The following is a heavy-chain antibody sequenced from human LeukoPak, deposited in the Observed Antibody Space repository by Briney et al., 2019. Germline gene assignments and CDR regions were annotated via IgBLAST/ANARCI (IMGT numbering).Heavy chain of an antibody. J-gene: IGHJ4*02. D-gene: IGHD3-9*01. CDR1: GYTFTIYG. CDR2: ISAYNGNT. V-gene: IGHV1-18*01. CDR3: ARDGYYDILTGYYPDY. Sequence: ASVKVSCKASGYTFTIYGISWVRQAPGQGLERMGWISAYNGNTNYAQKLQGRVTMTTDTSTSTAYMELRSLRSDDTAVYYCARDGYYDILTGYYPDYWGQGTLVTVSS.